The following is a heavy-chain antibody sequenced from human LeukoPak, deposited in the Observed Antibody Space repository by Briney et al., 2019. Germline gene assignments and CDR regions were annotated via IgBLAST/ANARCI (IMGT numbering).Heavy chain of an antibody. V-gene: IGHV3-20*04. CDR1: GFTFGDYG. CDR3: ARDGYDSSGYYD. D-gene: IGHD3-22*01. CDR2: INWNGGST. J-gene: IGHJ4*02. Sequence: PGGSLRLPCAASGFTFGDYGMSWVRQAPGKGLEWVSGINWNGGSTGYADSVKGRFTISRDNAKNSLYLQMNSLRAEDTALYYCARDGYDSSGYYDWGQGTLVTVSS.